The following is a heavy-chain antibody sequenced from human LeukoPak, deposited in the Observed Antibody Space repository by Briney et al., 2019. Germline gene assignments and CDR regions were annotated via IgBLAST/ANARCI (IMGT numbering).Heavy chain of an antibody. J-gene: IGHJ3*02. Sequence: GGSLRLSCAASGFTFSRFWMSWARQASGKGLEWVANIKHDGSQKYYVDSAKGRFTISRDNAKNSVYLQMNSLTAEDTAVYYCARDGMGGIKAFDMWGQGTMVTVSS. CDR2: IKHDGSQK. CDR3: ARDGMGGIKAFDM. CDR1: GFTFSRFW. D-gene: IGHD3-10*01. V-gene: IGHV3-7*05.